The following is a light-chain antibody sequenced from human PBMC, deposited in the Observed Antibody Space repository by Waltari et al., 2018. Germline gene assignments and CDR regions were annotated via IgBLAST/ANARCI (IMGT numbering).Light chain of an antibody. V-gene: IGKV3-20*01. CDR1: QSVSSSY. CDR2: GAS. CDR3: QQSYSTHWT. J-gene: IGKJ1*01. Sequence: EIVLTQSPGTLSLSPGERATLSCRASQSVSSSYLAWYQQKPGQAPRLLIYGASSRATGIPDRFSGSGSGTDFTLTISSLQPEDFATYYCQQSYSTHWTFGQGTKVEIK.